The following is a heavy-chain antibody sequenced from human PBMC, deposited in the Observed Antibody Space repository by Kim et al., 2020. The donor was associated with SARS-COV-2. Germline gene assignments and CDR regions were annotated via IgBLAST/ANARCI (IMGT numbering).Heavy chain of an antibody. Sequence: GGSLRLSCAASGFTFSSYEMNWVRQAPGKGLEWVSYISSSGSTIYYADSVKGRFTISRDNAKNSLYLQMNSLRAEDTAVYYCARVCSGGSCYWGYWVQGTLVTVSS. V-gene: IGHV3-48*03. D-gene: IGHD2-15*01. CDR2: ISSSGSTI. CDR1: GFTFSSYE. J-gene: IGHJ4*02. CDR3: ARVCSGGSCYWGY.